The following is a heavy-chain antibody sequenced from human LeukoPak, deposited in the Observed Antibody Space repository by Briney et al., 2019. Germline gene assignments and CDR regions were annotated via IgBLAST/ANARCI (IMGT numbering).Heavy chain of an antibody. CDR1: GGSISNYY. J-gene: IGHJ3*02. CDR2: IYYTGST. V-gene: IGHV4-59*01. Sequence: SEALSLTCTVSGGSISNYYWSWIRQPPGKGLEWIGYIYYTGSTKYNPSLKSRVTLSVDSSKTQFSLKLNSVTAADTAVYYCAKSPSWGSGLDAFDIWGQGTMVTVSS. D-gene: IGHD7-27*01. CDR3: AKSPSWGSGLDAFDI.